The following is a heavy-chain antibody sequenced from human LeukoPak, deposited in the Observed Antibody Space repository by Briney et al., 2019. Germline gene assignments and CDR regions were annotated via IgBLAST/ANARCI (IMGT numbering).Heavy chain of an antibody. J-gene: IGHJ4*02. CDR1: GYTFTGYY. D-gene: IGHD6-19*01. V-gene: IGHV1-2*02. Sequence: ASVKVSCKASGYTFTGYYMHWVRQAPGQGLEWMGWINPKSGGTNYAQKFQGRVTMTRDTSISTAYMELSRLRSDDTAVYYCARAGRIAVAGTPRFDYWGQGTLVTVSS. CDR3: ARAGRIAVAGTPRFDY. CDR2: INPKSGGT.